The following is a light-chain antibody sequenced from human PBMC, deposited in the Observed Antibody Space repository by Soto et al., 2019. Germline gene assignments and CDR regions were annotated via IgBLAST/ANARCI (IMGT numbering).Light chain of an antibody. V-gene: IGKV2-24*01. CDR2: EIS. J-gene: IGKJ1*01. CDR3: LQATHFPWT. CDR1: ESLVHSNGKTF. Sequence: EIVMTQTPLSSSVILGQPASISCRSSESLVHSNGKTFLSWSHQRPGQPPRLLIYEISKRLSGVSDRFSGSGAGTDFTLKISRVEPDDVGIFFCLQATHFPWTFAQGTKVDTK.